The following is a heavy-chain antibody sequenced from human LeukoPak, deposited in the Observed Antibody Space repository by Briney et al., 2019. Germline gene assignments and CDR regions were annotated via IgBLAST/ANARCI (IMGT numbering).Heavy chain of an antibody. J-gene: IGHJ6*02. D-gene: IGHD2-2*01. CDR3: ARGCSSTSCYYYYGMDV. V-gene: IGHV7-4-1*02. CDR1: GYTFTSYA. CDR2: INTNTGNP. Sequence: GASVKVSCKASGYTFTSYAMHWVRQAPGQGLEWMGWINTNTGNPTYAQGFTGRFVFSLDTSVSTAYLQISSLKAEDTAVYYCARGCSSTSCYYYYGMDVWGQGTTVTVSS.